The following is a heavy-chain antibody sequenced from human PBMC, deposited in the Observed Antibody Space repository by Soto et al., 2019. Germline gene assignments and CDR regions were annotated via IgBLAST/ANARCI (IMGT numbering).Heavy chain of an antibody. V-gene: IGHV1-69*06. CDR1: GGTFSTYT. D-gene: IGHD2-15*01. CDR2: ITPIFGTP. CDR3: ARGLECRGYCLDKPTWFAP. J-gene: IGHJ5*02. Sequence: QVQLVQSGAEVKKPGSSVKVSCKASGGTFSTYTFSWVRQAPGQGLEWVGRITPIFGTPYYSQKFQGRVTITADKSTSTVYMELSSLRSDDTAVYFCARGLECRGYCLDKPTWFAPWGQGTLVTVSS.